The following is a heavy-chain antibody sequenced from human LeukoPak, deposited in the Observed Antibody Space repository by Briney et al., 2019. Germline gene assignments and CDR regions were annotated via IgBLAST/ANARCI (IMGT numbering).Heavy chain of an antibody. CDR3: ARGGGEDIVVVPAAMRFDP. CDR2: IYTSGST. Sequence: SETLSLTCTVSGGSISSYYWSWIRQPAGKGLEWIGRIYTSGSTNYNPSLKSRVTISVDTSKNQFSLKLSSVTAADTAVYYCARGGGEDIVVVPAAMRFDPWGQGTLVTVSS. J-gene: IGHJ5*02. V-gene: IGHV4-4*07. D-gene: IGHD2-2*01. CDR1: GGSISSYY.